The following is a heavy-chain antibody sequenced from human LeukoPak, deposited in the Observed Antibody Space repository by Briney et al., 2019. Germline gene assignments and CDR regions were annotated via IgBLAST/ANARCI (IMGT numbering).Heavy chain of an antibody. J-gene: IGHJ4*02. CDR2: VSYDGSDK. V-gene: IGHV3-30*18. D-gene: IGHD1-26*01. CDR3: AKTQTNRYYYFDY. Sequence: GGSLRLSCAASGFAFSTYGMHWVRQAPGKGLEWVAIVSYDGSDKYYADSVKGRFTISRDNSKNTLYLQMNSLRPEDTAVYYCAKTQTNRYYYFDYWGQGTLVTVSS. CDR1: GFAFSTYG.